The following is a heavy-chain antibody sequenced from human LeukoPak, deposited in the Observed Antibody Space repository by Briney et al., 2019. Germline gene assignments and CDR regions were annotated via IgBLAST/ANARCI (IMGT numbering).Heavy chain of an antibody. J-gene: IGHJ4*02. D-gene: IGHD3-10*01. CDR3: ARHRGWFGELFQSTYFDC. Sequence: SETLSLTCTVSGGSISSYYWSWIRQPPGKGLEWIGYIYYSGSTNYNPSLKSRVTISVDTSKNQFSLKLSSVTAADTAVYYCARHRGWFGELFQSTYFDCWGQGTLVTVSS. CDR2: IYYSGST. V-gene: IGHV4-59*08. CDR1: GGSISSYY.